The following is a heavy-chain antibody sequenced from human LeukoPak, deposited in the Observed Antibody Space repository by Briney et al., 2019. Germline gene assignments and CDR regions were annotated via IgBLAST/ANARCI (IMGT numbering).Heavy chain of an antibody. CDR3: ARERTLNYFDTRGPLDY. Sequence: SETLSLTCTVSGGSISSSSYYWGWIRQPPGKGLEWIGHIYYSGSTYYNPSLKSRVTISVDTSKNQFSLRLSSVTAADTAVYYCARERTLNYFDTRGPLDYWGQGTLITVSS. CDR2: IYYSGST. D-gene: IGHD3-22*01. CDR1: GGSISSSSYY. V-gene: IGHV4-39*07. J-gene: IGHJ4*02.